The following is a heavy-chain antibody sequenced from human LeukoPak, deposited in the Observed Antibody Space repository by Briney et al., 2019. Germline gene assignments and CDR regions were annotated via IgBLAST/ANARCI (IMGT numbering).Heavy chain of an antibody. D-gene: IGHD1-1*01. CDR2: IYNSGST. Sequence: SETLSLTCTVSGGSISRGSYYWNWIRQPAGKGLEWMGRIYNSGSTNYNPSLKSRVTISTDMSKNQLSLQLSSVTAADTAVYYCARSLDYYYYGMDVWGQGTTVTVSS. V-gene: IGHV4-61*02. CDR3: ARSLDYYYYGMDV. CDR1: GGSISRGSYY. J-gene: IGHJ6*02.